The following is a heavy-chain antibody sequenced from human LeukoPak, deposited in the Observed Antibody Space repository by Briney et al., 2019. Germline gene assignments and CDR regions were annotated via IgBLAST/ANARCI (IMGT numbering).Heavy chain of an antibody. Sequence: ASVKVSCKASGGTFSSYAISWVRQAPGQGLEWMGGIIPIFGTANYAQKSQGRVTITADESTSTAYMELSSLRSEDTAVYYCAREREIYYDSSGCFDYWGQGTLVTVSS. CDR2: IIPIFGTA. CDR1: GGTFSSYA. J-gene: IGHJ4*02. D-gene: IGHD3-22*01. CDR3: AREREIYYDSSGCFDY. V-gene: IGHV1-69*13.